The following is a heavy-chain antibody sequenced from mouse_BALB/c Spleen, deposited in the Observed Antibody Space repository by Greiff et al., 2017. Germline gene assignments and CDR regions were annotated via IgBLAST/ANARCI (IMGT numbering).Heavy chain of an antibody. V-gene: IGHV5-4*02. CDR1: GFTFSDYY. CDR3: AREGEDAMNY. Sequence: EVKLMESGGGLVKPGGSLKLSCAASGFTFSDYYMYWVRQTPEKRLEWVATISDGGSYTYYPDSVKGRFTISRDNAKNNLYLQMSSLKSEDTAMYYCAREGEDAMNYWGQGTSVTVSS. CDR2: ISDGGSYT. J-gene: IGHJ4*01.